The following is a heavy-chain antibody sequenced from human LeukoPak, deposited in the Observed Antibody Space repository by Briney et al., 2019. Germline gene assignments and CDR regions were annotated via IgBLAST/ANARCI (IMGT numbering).Heavy chain of an antibody. CDR3: ARAPDPFGDEEEYFDY. CDR2: INPNSGGT. Sequence: ASVKLSCKASGYTFTSYYMHWVRQAPGQGLEWMGWINPNSGGTNYAQKFQGRVTMTRDTSISTAYMELSRLRSDDTAVYYCARAPDPFGDEEEYFDYWGQGTLVTVSS. D-gene: IGHD3-10*01. J-gene: IGHJ4*02. CDR1: GYTFTSYY. V-gene: IGHV1-2*02.